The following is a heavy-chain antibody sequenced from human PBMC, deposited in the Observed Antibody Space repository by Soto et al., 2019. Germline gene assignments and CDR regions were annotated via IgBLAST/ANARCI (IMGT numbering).Heavy chain of an antibody. CDR1: GFTFSSYA. J-gene: IGHJ6*02. V-gene: IGHV3-30-3*01. D-gene: IGHD3-22*01. Sequence: GGSLRLSCAASGFTFSSYAMHWVRQAPGKGLEWVAVISYDGSNKYYADSVKGRFTISRDNSKNTLYLQMNSLRAEDTAVYYCARDNEVLGYYYDSSGRYYYYYGMDVWGQGTTVTVSS. CDR2: ISYDGSNK. CDR3: ARDNEVLGYYYDSSGRYYYYYGMDV.